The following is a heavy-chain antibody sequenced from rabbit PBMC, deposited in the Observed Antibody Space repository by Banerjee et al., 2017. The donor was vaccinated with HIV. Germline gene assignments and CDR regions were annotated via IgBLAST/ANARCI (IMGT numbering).Heavy chain of an antibody. CDR3: ARDLAGVIGWNFNL. V-gene: IGHV1S45*01. CDR2: INTISGDT. J-gene: IGHJ4*01. D-gene: IGHD4-1*01. Sequence: QQQLEESGGDLVKPGASLTLTCKASGFDFSSHAMCWVRQAPGKGLEWIACINTISGDTVYATWAKGRFTISKASWTTVTLQMTSLTAADTASYFCARDLAGVIGWNFNLWGPGTLVTVS. CDR1: GFDFSSHA.